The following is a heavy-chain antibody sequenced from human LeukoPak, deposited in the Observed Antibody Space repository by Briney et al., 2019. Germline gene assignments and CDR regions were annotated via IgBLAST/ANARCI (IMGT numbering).Heavy chain of an antibody. V-gene: IGHV4-59*11. Sequence: SETLSLTCTVSGGSISSHYWSWIRQPPGKGLEWIGYIYYSGSTNYNPSLKSRVTISVDTSKNQFSLKLSSVAAADTAVYYCARGYEDYGGNSGYFDYWGRGTLVTVSS. CDR3: ARGYEDYGGNSGYFDY. J-gene: IGHJ4*02. CDR1: GGSISSHY. CDR2: IYYSGST. D-gene: IGHD4-23*01.